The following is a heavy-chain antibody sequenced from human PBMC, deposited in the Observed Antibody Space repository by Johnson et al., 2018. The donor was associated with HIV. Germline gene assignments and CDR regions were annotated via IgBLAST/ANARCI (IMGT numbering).Heavy chain of an antibody. J-gene: IGHJ3*02. CDR2: ISYDGSNT. CDR3: ARCRDAYTLLSAFDI. Sequence: QVHLVESGGDFIKPGGSLRLSCAASGFTFSNAWMSWVRQAPGKGLEWVAVISYDGSNTYYANSVKGRFTISRDNSKNTLYLQMGSLRAEDMAVYFCARCRDAYTLLSAFDIWGQGTMVTVSS. CDR1: GFTFSNAW. V-gene: IGHV3-30*03. D-gene: IGHD5-24*01.